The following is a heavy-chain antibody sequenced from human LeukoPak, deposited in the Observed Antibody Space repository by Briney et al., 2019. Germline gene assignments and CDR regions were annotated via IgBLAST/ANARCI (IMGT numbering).Heavy chain of an antibody. CDR2: ISYDGSNK. V-gene: IGHV3-30*04. D-gene: IGHD3-16*01. J-gene: IGHJ4*02. Sequence: PGGSLRLSCAASGFTFSSYAMHWVRQAPGKGLEWVAVISYDGSNKYYADSVKGRFTISRDNSKNTLYLQMNSLRAEDTAVYYCAKASYGERSPGFDYWGQGTLVTVSS. CDR1: GFTFSSYA. CDR3: AKASYGERSPGFDY.